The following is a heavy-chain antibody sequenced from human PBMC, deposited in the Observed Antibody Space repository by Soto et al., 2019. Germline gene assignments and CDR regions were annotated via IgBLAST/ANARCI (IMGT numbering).Heavy chain of an antibody. CDR3: ARGYYYGSGSYSGTDS. Sequence: QVQLVQSGAEVKKPGSSVKVSCKASGGTFSSYTISWVRQAPGQGLEWMGRIIPILGIANYAQKFQGRVTITADKSTSTAYMELSSLRSEDTAVYYCARGYYYGSGSYSGTDSWGQGTLVTVSS. D-gene: IGHD3-10*01. V-gene: IGHV1-69*02. CDR1: GGTFSSYT. J-gene: IGHJ4*02. CDR2: IIPILGIA.